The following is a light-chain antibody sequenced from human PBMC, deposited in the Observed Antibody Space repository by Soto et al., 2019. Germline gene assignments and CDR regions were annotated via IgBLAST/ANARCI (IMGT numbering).Light chain of an antibody. Sequence: QSVMTQPPSVSAAPGQRVTISCSGSSSNIGGNSVSWYQQLPGTPPKPLIYDDDKRPSGIPDRFSGSKSGTSATLGITGFQTGDEADHYCGSWDSSLSAYVFGTGTKVTVL. CDR2: DDD. CDR1: SSNIGGNS. V-gene: IGLV1-51*01. J-gene: IGLJ1*01. CDR3: GSWDSSLSAYV.